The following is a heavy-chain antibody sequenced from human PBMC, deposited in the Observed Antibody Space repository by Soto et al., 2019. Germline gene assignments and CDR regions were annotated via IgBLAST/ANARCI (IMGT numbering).Heavy chain of an antibody. CDR3: ASYCSGGSCYYYYGMDV. V-gene: IGHV1-18*01. D-gene: IGHD2-15*01. Sequence: ASLNGYCKSARYSNASCGRSWLHQEKEQGLEWMGWISAYNGNTNYAQKLQCRVTMPTDTSTSTAYMELRSRRSDDTAVYYCASYCSGGSCYYYYGMDVCGQGTTVTVSS. CDR2: ISAYNGNT. CDR1: RYSNASCG. J-gene: IGHJ6*02.